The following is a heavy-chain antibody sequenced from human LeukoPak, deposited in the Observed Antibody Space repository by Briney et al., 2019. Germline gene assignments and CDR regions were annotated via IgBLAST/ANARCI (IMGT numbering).Heavy chain of an antibody. CDR2: IYHSGST. CDR3: ARVRHIVGATTYFDY. D-gene: IGHD1-26*01. Sequence: PSETLSLTCTVSGGSISSSSYYWGWIRQPPGKGLEWIGSIYHSGSTYYNPSLKSRVTISVDTSKNRFSLKLSSVTAADTAVYYCARVRHIVGATTYFDYWGQGTLVTVSS. CDR1: GGSISSSSYY. V-gene: IGHV4-39*07. J-gene: IGHJ4*02.